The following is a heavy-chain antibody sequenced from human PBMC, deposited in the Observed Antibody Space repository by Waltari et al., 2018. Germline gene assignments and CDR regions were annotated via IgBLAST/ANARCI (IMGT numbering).Heavy chain of an antibody. D-gene: IGHD1-26*01. CDR1: GFTFSTFW. CDR3: ARDSGNFYVDY. CDR2: MMQVGSEK. Sequence: EVQLVESGGGLVQPGGSLRLSCAASGFTFSTFWMTWVRQAPGKGLEWLANMMQVGSEKDAVDAVKGRFTISRDNARNLLYLQMNSLRAEDTAVYYCARDSGNFYVDYWGQGTLVTVSS. V-gene: IGHV3-7*01. J-gene: IGHJ4*02.